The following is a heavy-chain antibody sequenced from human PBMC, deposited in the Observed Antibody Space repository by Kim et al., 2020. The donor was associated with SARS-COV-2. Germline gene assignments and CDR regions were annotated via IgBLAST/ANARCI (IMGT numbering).Heavy chain of an antibody. D-gene: IGHD3-3*01. CDR2: ISAYNGNT. CDR3: ARLYYDFWSGYYTTIDY. J-gene: IGHJ4*02. Sequence: ASVKVSCKASGYTFTSYGISWVRQAPGQGLEWMGWISAYNGNTNYAQKLQGRVTMTTDTSTSTAYMELRSLRSDDTAVYYCARLYYDFWSGYYTTIDYWGQGTLVTVSS. CDR1: GYTFTSYG. V-gene: IGHV1-18*01.